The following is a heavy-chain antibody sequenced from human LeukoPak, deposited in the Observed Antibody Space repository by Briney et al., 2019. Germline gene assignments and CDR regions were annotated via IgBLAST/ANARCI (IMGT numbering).Heavy chain of an antibody. V-gene: IGHV3-53*01. CDR1: GLSISDNY. J-gene: IGHJ6*02. CDR2: IHSGGNI. D-gene: IGHD1-1*01. Sequence: PGGSLRLSCAASGLSISDNYMSWVRQAPGKGLEWVSNIHSGGNIYYADSVKGRFTISRDNSKNTLYLQMNSLRAEDTAVYYCARDRGYAMDVWGQGTTVTVSS. CDR3: ARDRGYAMDV.